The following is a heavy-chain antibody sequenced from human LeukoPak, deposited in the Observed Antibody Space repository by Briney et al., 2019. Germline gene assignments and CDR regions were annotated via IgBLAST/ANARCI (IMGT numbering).Heavy chain of an antibody. J-gene: IGHJ5*02. V-gene: IGHV4-61*02. D-gene: IGHD3-22*01. CDR2: IYTSGST. Sequence: SETLSLTCTVSGGSISSGSYYWSWIRQPAGKGLEWIGRIYTSGSTNYNPSLKSRVTISVDTSKNQFSLKLSSVTAADTAVYYCARELYYYDSSGWNWFDPWGQGTLVTVSS. CDR1: GGSISSGSYY. CDR3: ARELYYYDSSGWNWFDP.